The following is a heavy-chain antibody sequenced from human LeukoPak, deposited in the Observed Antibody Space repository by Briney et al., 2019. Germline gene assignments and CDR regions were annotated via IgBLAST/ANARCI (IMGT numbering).Heavy chain of an antibody. CDR3: AREGYSSGWYRGYFDY. J-gene: IGHJ4*02. D-gene: IGHD6-19*01. CDR1: GFTFSLYG. CDR2: IRYDGSNK. V-gene: IGHV3-30*02. Sequence: GGSLRLSRAASGFTFSLYGMHWVRQAPGKGLEWVAFIRYDGSNKDYADSVKGRFTISRDNAKNSLYLQMNSLRAEDTAVYYCAREGYSSGWYRGYFDYWGQGTLVTVSS.